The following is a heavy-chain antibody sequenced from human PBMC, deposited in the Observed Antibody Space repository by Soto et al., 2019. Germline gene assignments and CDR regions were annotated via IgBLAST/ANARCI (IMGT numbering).Heavy chain of an antibody. J-gene: IGHJ2*01. V-gene: IGHV4-31*03. CDR1: GGSISSGGYY. D-gene: IGHD2-21*02. CDR3: AREPPTVVTLGWYFDL. CDR2: IYYSGST. Sequence: SETLSLTCTVSGGSISSGGYYWSWIRQHPGKGLEWIGYIYYSGSTYYNPSLKSRVTISVDTSKNQFSLKLSSVTAADTAVYYCAREPPTVVTLGWYFDLWGRGTLVTVSS.